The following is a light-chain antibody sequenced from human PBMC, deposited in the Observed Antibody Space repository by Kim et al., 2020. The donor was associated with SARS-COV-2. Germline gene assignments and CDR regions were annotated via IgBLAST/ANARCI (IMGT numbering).Light chain of an antibody. Sequence: SVARGQTAKITCGGSNIGRKNVPWYQQKPGQAPVLVIYRDDYRPSGIPERFSGSNSGNTATLTISRAQAGDEADYYCHIWDSRSYVFGTGTKVTVL. J-gene: IGLJ1*01. CDR2: RDD. CDR1: NIGRKN. CDR3: HIWDSRSYV. V-gene: IGLV3-9*01.